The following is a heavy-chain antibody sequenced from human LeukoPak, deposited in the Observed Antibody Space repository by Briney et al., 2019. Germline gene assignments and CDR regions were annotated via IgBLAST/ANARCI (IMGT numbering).Heavy chain of an antibody. V-gene: IGHV1-8*01. CDR3: ARGRWLQTPYDY. CDR2: VTPNSGNT. Sequence: ASVKVSCKASGYTFTSHDVSWVRQATGQGLEWMGWVTPNSGNTDYAQKFQGRVTMTRNTSISTAYMELSSLRSEDTAVYYCARGRWLQTPYDYWGQGTLVTVSS. CDR1: GYTFTSHD. J-gene: IGHJ4*02. D-gene: IGHD5-24*01.